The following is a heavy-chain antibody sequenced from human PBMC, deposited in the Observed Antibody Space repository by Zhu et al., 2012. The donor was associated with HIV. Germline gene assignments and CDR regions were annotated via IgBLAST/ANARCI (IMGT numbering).Heavy chain of an antibody. CDR1: SGSIRSSY. V-gene: IGHV4-4*07. CDR2: IYISGST. J-gene: IGHJ5*02. CDR3: ASSAYGSGSYNH. D-gene: IGHD3-10*01. Sequence: QVQLQESGPGLVKPSETLSLTCNVSSGSIRSSYWNWIRQPAGKGLEWIGRIYISGSTDYNPSLNSRVTMSVDASKNQLYLRLTSMTAADTAAYYCASSAYGSGSYNHWGQGILVTVSS.